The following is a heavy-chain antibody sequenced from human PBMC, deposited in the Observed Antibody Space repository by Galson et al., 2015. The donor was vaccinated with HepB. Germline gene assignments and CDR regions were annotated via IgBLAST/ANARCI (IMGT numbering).Heavy chain of an antibody. J-gene: IGHJ4*02. CDR2: ISGSGGST. V-gene: IGHV3-23*01. D-gene: IGHD1-26*01. Sequence: SLRLSCAASGFTFSSYAMSWVRQAPGKGLEWVSAISGSGGSTYYADSVKGRFTISRDNSKNTLYLQMNSLRAEDTAVYYCAKDRLKYSGSYHPPRGDYWGQGTLVTVSS. CDR1: GFTFSSYA. CDR3: AKDRLKYSGSYHPPRGDY.